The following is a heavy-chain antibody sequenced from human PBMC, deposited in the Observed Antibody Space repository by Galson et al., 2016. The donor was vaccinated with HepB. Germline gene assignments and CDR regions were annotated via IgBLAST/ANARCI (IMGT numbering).Heavy chain of an antibody. Sequence: CAISGDSVSSDSAAWHWIRQSPSRGLEWLGRTYYRSEWRYDYAVFVRSRITINADISRNHFYLQLKSVTPEDTAVYYCARDGDLRCDWFVTTDNYHGMDVWGQGTTVTVSS. CDR1: GDSVSSDSAA. J-gene: IGHJ6*02. CDR3: ARDGDLRCDWFVTTDNYHGMDV. CDR2: TYYRSEWRY. V-gene: IGHV6-1*01. D-gene: IGHD3-9*01.